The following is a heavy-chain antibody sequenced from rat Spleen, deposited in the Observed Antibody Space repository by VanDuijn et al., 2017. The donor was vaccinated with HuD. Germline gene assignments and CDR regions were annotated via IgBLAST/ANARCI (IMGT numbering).Heavy chain of an antibody. D-gene: IGHD1-12*03. Sequence: EVQLVESGGGLVQPGRSLKLSCAASGFTFSDYNMAWVRQAPKKGLEWVATIIYDGSRTYYRDSVKGRFTITRDNAKSTLYLQMDSLRSEDTATYYCARGDYYDGYYHLYYWYFDFWGPGTMVTVSS. CDR1: GFTFSDYN. J-gene: IGHJ1*01. CDR3: ARGDYYDGYYHLYYWYFDF. CDR2: IIYDGSRT. V-gene: IGHV5S10*01.